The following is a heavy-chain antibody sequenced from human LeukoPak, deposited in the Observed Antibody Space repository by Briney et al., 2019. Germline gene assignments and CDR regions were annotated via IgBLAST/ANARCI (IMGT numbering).Heavy chain of an antibody. Sequence: GRSLRLSCAASGFTFSSYAMHWVRQAPGKGLERVSSISSSSSYIYYADSVKGRFTISRDNAKNSLYLQMNSLRAEDTAVYYCATDRGGYSSSWFAQNDYWGQGTLVTVSS. CDR3: ATDRGGYSSSWFAQNDY. CDR1: GFTFSSYA. CDR2: ISSSSSYI. J-gene: IGHJ4*02. V-gene: IGHV3-21*01. D-gene: IGHD6-13*01.